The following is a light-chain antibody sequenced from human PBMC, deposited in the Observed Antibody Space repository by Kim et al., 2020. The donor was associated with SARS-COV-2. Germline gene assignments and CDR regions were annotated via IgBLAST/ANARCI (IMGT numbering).Light chain of an antibody. V-gene: IGKV3-20*01. CDR1: QTGSSRH. CDR3: QQYGSSTEYT. CDR2: ETS. J-gene: IGKJ2*01. Sequence: SPGGRAHLSCKASQTGSSRHLAWYQHKPGQPPRLLIYETSSRATGIPDRFSGSGSGTDFTLTISRLEPEDFAVYYCQQYGSSTEYTFGQGTKLEI.